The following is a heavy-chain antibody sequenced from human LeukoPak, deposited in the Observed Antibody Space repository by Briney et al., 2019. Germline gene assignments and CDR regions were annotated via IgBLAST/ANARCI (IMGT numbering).Heavy chain of an antibody. J-gene: IGHJ4*02. CDR2: IYSSGGT. V-gene: IGHV4-59*08. Sequence: NPSETLSLTCTVSGGSISSYYWSWIRQPPGKGLEWIGYIYSSGGTNYNPSLKSRVTISVDTSKNQFSLKLSSVTAADTAVYYCAGRAYGDRAFDYWGQGTLATVSS. CDR3: AGRAYGDRAFDY. D-gene: IGHD4-17*01. CDR1: GGSISSYY.